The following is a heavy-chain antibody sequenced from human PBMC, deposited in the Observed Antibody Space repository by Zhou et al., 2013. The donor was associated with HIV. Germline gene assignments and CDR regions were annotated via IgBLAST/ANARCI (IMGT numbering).Heavy chain of an antibody. V-gene: IGHV1-18*01. Sequence: QVQLVQSGAEVKKPGASVKVSCKASGYTFTSYGISWVRQAPGQGLECMGWISAYNGNTNYARKLQGRVTMTTDTSTSTAYMELRSLRSDDTAIYYCARWAVAVTAHNYGMDVWGQGTTVTVSS. CDR3: ARWAVAVTAHNYGMDV. J-gene: IGHJ6*02. CDR1: GYTFTSYG. CDR2: ISAYNGNT. D-gene: IGHD2-21*02.